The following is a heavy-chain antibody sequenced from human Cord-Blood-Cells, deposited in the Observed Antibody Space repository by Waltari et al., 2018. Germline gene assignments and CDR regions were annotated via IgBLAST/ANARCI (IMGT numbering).Heavy chain of an antibody. CDR1: GCSIISSSYY. J-gene: IGHJ4*02. V-gene: IGHV4-39*01. CDR3: ARLGLELTGPFDY. D-gene: IGHD7-27*01. CDR2: IYYSEST. Sequence: QLQLQESCPGLLKPSETLSLTCTVSGCSIISSSYYWGWIRQPPGKGLEWIGSIYYSESTYSPPSLKVRVTISVDTSKNQFSLKQSSVTAADTAVYYCARLGLELTGPFDYWGQGTLVTVSS.